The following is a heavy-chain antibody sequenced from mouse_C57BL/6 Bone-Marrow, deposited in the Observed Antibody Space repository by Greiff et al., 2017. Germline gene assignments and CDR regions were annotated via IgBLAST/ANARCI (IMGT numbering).Heavy chain of an antibody. CDR3: SKQGYYDAMDY. J-gene: IGHJ4*01. V-gene: IGHV2-9*01. CDR1: GFSLPSSG. CDR2: IWGGGST. Sequence: QVKLKESGPGLVAPSQSLSITCTVSGFSLPSSGVDWVRQPPGKGLEWLGVIWGGGSTNYNSALMSSPSISKDNSNSQVFLKMNSLQTDDTSMYYCSKQGYYDAMDYWGQGTSGTVSS.